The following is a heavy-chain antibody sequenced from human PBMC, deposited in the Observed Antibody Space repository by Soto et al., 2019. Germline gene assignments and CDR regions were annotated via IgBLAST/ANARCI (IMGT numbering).Heavy chain of an antibody. CDR3: ARGGYCSGGSCYWNY. V-gene: IGHV4-59*01. Sequence: SETHSLTCTVAGGSIISYYWSWIRQSTGKGLEWIGYIYYSGSTNYNPSLKSRVTISVDTSKNQFSLKLSSVTAADTAVYYCARGGYCSGGSCYWNYWGQGTLVTVSS. CDR1: GGSIISYY. CDR2: IYYSGST. D-gene: IGHD2-15*01. J-gene: IGHJ4*02.